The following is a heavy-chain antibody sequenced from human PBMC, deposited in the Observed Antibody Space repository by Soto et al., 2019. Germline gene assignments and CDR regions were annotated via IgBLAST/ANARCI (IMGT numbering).Heavy chain of an antibody. D-gene: IGHD2-2*02. Sequence: ESLCPTGTVSGGSVSSDTHYWSWIRQPPGKRLEWIGFIYSSGSTNYNPSLKSRVTMSVDTSKNQFSLKLRSVIAADTAVYHCARFVRSCSGTTCYTRADVWGQGPTVTVYS. V-gene: IGHV4-61*01. CDR2: IYSSGST. CDR3: ARFVRSCSGTTCYTRADV. CDR1: GGSVSSDTHY. J-gene: IGHJ6*02.